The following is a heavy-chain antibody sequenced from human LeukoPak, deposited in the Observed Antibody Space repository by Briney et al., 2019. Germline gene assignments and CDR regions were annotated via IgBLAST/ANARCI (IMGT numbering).Heavy chain of an antibody. Sequence: GGSLRLSCTASGFTFGDFAMNWVRQAPGKGLEWVGFVKTKVYGGTTEYAASVKGRFTISRDDSKAIAYLQMNSLKTEDTAVYYCARDHRDDWNPGYYFDYWGQGTLVTVSS. CDR2: VKTKVYGGTT. CDR3: ARDHRDDWNPGYYFDY. D-gene: IGHD1-1*01. J-gene: IGHJ4*02. V-gene: IGHV3-49*04. CDR1: GFTFGDFA.